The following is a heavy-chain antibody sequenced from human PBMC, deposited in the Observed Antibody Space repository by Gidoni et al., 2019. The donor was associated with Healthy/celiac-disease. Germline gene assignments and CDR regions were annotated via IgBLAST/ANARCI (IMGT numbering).Heavy chain of an antibody. Sequence: EVQLVESGGGLVQPGGSLRLSCAASGFTFSSYCMNWVRQAPGKGLEWVSYISGSSSTIYYADSVKGRFTSSRDNAKNSLYLQMNSLRDEDTAVYYCALDYYGSGTVDYWGQGTLVTVSS. CDR1: GFTFSSYC. D-gene: IGHD3-10*01. V-gene: IGHV3-48*02. J-gene: IGHJ4*02. CDR2: ISGSSSTI. CDR3: ALDYYGSGTVDY.